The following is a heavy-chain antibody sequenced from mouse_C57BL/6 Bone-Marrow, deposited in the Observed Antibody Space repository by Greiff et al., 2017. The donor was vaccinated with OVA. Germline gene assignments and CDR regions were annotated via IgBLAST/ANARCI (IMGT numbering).Heavy chain of an antibody. CDR1: GYTFTNYW. CDR3: AHYGSRLYLHY. CDR2: IAPSDSYI. J-gene: IGHJ2*02. D-gene: IGHD1-1*01. Sequence: VQLQQPGAELVRPGTSVKLSCKASGYTFTNYWMHWVKQRPGQGLEWIGVIAPSDSYINYNQKFKGRATLTVDTSSSTAYMHLSSLTSEDSAVYYWAHYGSRLYLHYWGQGTSLTVS. V-gene: IGHV1-59*01.